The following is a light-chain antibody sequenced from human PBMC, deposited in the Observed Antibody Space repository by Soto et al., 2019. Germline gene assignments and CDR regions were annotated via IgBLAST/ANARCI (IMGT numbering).Light chain of an antibody. CDR2: AAS. CDR1: QSISSY. Sequence: DIQMTQSPSSLSASVGDRVTITCRASQSISSYLNWYQQKPGKAPKLLIYAASSLQRGVPSRFSGSGSGTDFTLTISSLQPEDCATYCCQQSYSTLWTFGQGTKVEIK. CDR3: QQSYSTLWT. V-gene: IGKV1-39*01. J-gene: IGKJ1*01.